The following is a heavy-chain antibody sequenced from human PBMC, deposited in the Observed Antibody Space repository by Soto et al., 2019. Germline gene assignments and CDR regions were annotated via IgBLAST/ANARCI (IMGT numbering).Heavy chain of an antibody. CDR2: IHHSGST. J-gene: IGHJ4*02. D-gene: IGHD6-19*01. CDR1: SASIITEQR. CDR3: ARSFGWYAIDH. Sequence: QMQLQESGPGLVKPSETLSLTCAVSSASIITEQRWTWVRQPPGKGLEWTGEIHHSGSTNNNPSLRSRVTMSVDKSKNQFSLNLNSVTAADTALYYCARSFGWYAIDHWGQGTLVIVSS. V-gene: IGHV4-4*02.